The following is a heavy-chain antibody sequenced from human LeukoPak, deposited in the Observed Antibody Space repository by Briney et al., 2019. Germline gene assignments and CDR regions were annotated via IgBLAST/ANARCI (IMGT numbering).Heavy chain of an antibody. CDR2: IWYDGSNK. D-gene: IGHD5-18*01. Sequence: GRSLRLSCAASGFTFSSYGMHWVRQAPGKGLEWVAVIWYDGSNKYYADSVKGRFTISRDNSKNTLYLQMNSLRAEDTAVYYCARDNGNTAMVGGDYWGQGTLVTVSS. CDR1: GFTFSSYG. J-gene: IGHJ4*02. CDR3: ARDNGNTAMVGGDY. V-gene: IGHV3-33*01.